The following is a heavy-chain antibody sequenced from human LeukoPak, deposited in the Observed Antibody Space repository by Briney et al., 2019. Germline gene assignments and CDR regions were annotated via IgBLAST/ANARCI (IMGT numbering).Heavy chain of an antibody. CDR2: ISSSSSYI. CDR1: GFTFSSYS. V-gene: IGHV3-21*01. CDR3: ARDRDVVLRYFDWLLYEHDAFDI. J-gene: IGHJ3*02. D-gene: IGHD3-9*01. Sequence: GGSLRLSCAASGFTFSSYSMNWVRQAPGKGLEWVSSISSSSSYIYYADSVKGRFTISRDNAKNSLYLQMNSLRAEDTAVYYCARDRDVVLRYFDWLLYEHDAFDIWGQGTMVTVSS.